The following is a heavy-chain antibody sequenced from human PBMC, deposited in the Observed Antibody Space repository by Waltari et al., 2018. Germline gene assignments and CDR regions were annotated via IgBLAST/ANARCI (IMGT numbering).Heavy chain of an antibody. Sequence: EVQLLESGGGLVQPGGSLRLSCKASGFTFSHYDMNWVRQSPVRGLEWVSRLSGSADLTDYADSVKGRFIISRENSKNTLFLQMNSLRAEDTAIYYCAKDLTGWGAFDIWGQGTMVTVSS. CDR2: LSGSADLT. CDR1: GFTFSHYD. CDR3: AKDLTGWGAFDI. V-gene: IGHV3-23*01. D-gene: IGHD1-20*01. J-gene: IGHJ3*02.